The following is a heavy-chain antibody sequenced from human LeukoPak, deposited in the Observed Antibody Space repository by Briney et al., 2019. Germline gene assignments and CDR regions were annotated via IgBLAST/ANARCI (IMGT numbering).Heavy chain of an antibody. CDR2: IKSKTDGGTT. CDR1: GFTFSNAW. CDR3: TTELPPDYYDSSGYYGTFDY. J-gene: IGHJ4*02. V-gene: IGHV3-15*01. Sequence: PGGSLRLSCAASGFTFSNAWMSWVRQAPGKGLEWVGRIKSKTDGGTTDYAAPVKGRFTISRDDSKNTLYLQMNSLKTEDTAVYCCTTELPPDYYDSSGYYGTFDYWGQGTLVTVSS. D-gene: IGHD3-22*01.